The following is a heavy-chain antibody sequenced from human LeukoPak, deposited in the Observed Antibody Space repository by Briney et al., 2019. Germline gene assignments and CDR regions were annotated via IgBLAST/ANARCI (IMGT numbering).Heavy chain of an antibody. CDR2: IYYSGST. CDR1: GGSISSSNYF. D-gene: IGHD3-16*01. V-gene: IGHV4-39*01. J-gene: IGHJ4*02. CDR3: ARLEGLIYFDY. Sequence: PSETLSLTCTVSGGSISSSNYFWGWIRQPPGKGLEWIGSIYYSGSTYYSPSLKSRVTISVDTSKNQFSLKLSSVTAADTAVYYCARLEGLIYFDYWGQGTLVTVPS.